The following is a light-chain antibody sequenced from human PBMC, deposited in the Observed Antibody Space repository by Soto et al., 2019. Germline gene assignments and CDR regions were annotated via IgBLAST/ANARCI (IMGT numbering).Light chain of an antibody. V-gene: IGKV3-15*01. CDR3: QQYNSWPLT. CDR1: QSVGSVY. Sequence: EIVLTQSPGTLSLSPGERATLSCRASQSVGSVYLAWYQQKPGQAPRILIYDASTRATGIPARFSGSGSGTEFTLTISSLQSEDFAVYYCQQYNSWPLTFGGGTKVDIK. J-gene: IGKJ4*01. CDR2: DAS.